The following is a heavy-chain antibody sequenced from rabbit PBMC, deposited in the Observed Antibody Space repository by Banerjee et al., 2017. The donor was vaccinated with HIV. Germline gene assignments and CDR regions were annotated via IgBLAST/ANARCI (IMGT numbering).Heavy chain of an antibody. J-gene: IGHJ4*01. CDR3: ARGYFTTGWRYYFNL. D-gene: IGHD4-1*01. Sequence: QEQLEESGGGLVKPEGSLTLTCKASGFPFSEKAVMCWVRQAPGKGLEWIACINAVTGKAVYASWAKGRFTFSKTSSTTVTLQMTSLTAADTATYFCARGYFTTGWRYYFNLWGQGTLVTVS. CDR2: INAVTGKA. CDR1: GFPFSEKAV. V-gene: IGHV1S45*01.